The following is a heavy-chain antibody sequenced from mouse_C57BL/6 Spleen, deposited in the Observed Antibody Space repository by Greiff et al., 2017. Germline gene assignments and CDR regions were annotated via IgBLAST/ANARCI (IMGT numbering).Heavy chain of an antibody. CDR1: GYTFTSYW. CDR3: ARAATYYCGSREYFDD. D-gene: IGHD1-1*01. Sequence: QVQLQQPGAELVMPGASVKLSCKASGYTFTSYWMHWVKQRPGQGLEWIGEIDPSDSYTNYNQKFKGKSTLTADKSSSTAYMQLSSLTSEDSAVYCCARAATYYCGSREYFDDWGKGTTLTVSS. CDR2: IDPSDSYT. V-gene: IGHV1-69*01. J-gene: IGHJ2*01.